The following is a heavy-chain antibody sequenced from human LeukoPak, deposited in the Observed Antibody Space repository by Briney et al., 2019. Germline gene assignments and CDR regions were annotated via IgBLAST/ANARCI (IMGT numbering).Heavy chain of an antibody. V-gene: IGHV3-23*01. CDR2: ISSGGGST. Sequence: PGGSLRISCAASGFTFSSYAMSWVRQAPGKGLEWVSAISSGGGSTYYADSVKGRFTISRDNSKNTLYLQMNSLRAEDTAVYYCAKIANRQWLVYYFDYWGQGTLVTVSS. D-gene: IGHD6-19*01. J-gene: IGHJ4*02. CDR1: GFTFSSYA. CDR3: AKIANRQWLVYYFDY.